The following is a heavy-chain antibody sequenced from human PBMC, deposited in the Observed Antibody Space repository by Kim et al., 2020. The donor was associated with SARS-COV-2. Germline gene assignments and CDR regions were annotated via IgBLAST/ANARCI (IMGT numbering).Heavy chain of an antibody. CDR2: INHSGST. D-gene: IGHD3-3*01. CDR1: GGSFSGYY. CDR3: ARGTRITIFGVVRLTVGFDY. J-gene: IGHJ4*02. Sequence: SETLSLTCAVYGGSFSGYYWSWIRQPPGKGLEWIGEINHSGSTNYNPSLKSRVTISVDTSKNQFSLKLSSVTAADTAVYYCARGTRITIFGVVRLTVGFDYWGQGTLVTVSS. V-gene: IGHV4-34*01.